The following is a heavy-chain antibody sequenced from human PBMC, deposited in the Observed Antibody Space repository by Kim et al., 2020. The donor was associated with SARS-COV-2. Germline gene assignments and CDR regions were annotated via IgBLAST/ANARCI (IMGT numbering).Heavy chain of an antibody. J-gene: IGHJ4*02. Sequence: GDGYTKYSEKFQGRATFTRDTTASTAYMELSSLRSEDSAVFYCLGGYYFDYWGQGTLVTVSS. V-gene: IGHV1-3*01. CDR2: GDGYT. D-gene: IGHD2-15*01. CDR3: LGGYYFDY.